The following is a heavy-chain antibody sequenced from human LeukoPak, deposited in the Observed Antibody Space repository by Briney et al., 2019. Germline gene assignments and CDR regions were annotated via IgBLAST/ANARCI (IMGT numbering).Heavy chain of an antibody. CDR1: GFTFSSYA. D-gene: IGHD3-3*01. J-gene: IGHJ4*02. CDR2: ISGSGGST. V-gene: IGHV3-23*01. Sequence: GGSLRLSCAASGFTFSSYAMSWVRQAPGKGLEWVSAISGSGGSTYYAGSVKGRFTISRDNSKNTLYLQMNSLRAEDTAFYYCAKAELGVDTFFDYWGQGTLVTVSS. CDR3: AKAELGVDTFFDY.